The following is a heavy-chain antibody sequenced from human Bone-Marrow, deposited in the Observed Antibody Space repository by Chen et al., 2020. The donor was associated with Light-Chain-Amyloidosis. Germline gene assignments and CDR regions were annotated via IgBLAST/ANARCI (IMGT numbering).Heavy chain of an antibody. J-gene: IGHJ4*02. CDR1: NYW. D-gene: IGHD5-12*01. CDR2: XXXXXXXX. Sequence: NYWIGWVRQMPGKGLEWMGVXXXXXXXXXXXXXXXXQXTIXXXXSITTAYLQWRSLKASDTAMYYCARRRDGYNFDYWGQGTLVTVSS. CDR3: ARRRDGYNFDY. V-gene: IGHV5-51*01.